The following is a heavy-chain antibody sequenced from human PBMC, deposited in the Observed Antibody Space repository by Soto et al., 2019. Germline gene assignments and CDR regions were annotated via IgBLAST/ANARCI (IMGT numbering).Heavy chain of an antibody. CDR3: ARGVPNCSSSSCYFDF. D-gene: IGHD2-15*01. V-gene: IGHV3-74*01. CDR1: GFSFSGHW. J-gene: IGHJ4*02. CDR2: ISGDGRTT. Sequence: GGSLRLSCAASGFSFSGHWMNWVRQAPGKGLVWVSRISGDGRTTSHADSVKGRITISRDNAKNTLYLQMNSLRVEDTAVYYCARGVPNCSSSSCYFDFWGQGILVTVSS.